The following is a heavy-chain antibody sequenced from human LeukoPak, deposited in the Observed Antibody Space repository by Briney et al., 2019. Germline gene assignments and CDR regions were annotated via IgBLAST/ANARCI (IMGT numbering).Heavy chain of an antibody. Sequence: GGSLRLSCAASGFIFSNYFMSWVRQTPGKGLEWVASIKHDGTEKYYVDSVKGRFTISRDNARNSLYLQMNSLRAEDTAVYYCARDRGWRSSGYYLYYFDFWGQGTLVTVSS. CDR2: IKHDGTEK. CDR1: GFIFSNYF. CDR3: ARDRGWRSSGYYLYYFDF. D-gene: IGHD3-22*01. J-gene: IGHJ4*02. V-gene: IGHV3-7*01.